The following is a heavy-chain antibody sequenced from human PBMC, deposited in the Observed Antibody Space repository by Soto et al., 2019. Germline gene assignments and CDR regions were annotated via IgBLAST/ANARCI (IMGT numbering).Heavy chain of an antibody. V-gene: IGHV3-15*07. D-gene: IGHD5-12*01. CDR3: ATGLNSGNDIMDV. CDR2: IKTRTEGGTT. Sequence: GGSLRLSCAVSGFTISDAWMNWVRQAPGRGLEWVGRIKTRTEGGTTDYTAPVKGRFTFSRDESRNTLYLQMNSLKTEDTAVYYCATGLNSGNDIMDVWGQGTTVTVSS. CDR1: GFTISDAW. J-gene: IGHJ6*02.